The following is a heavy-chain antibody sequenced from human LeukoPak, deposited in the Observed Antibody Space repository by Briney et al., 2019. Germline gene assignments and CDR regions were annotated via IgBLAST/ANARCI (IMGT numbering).Heavy chain of an antibody. CDR3: AKDMSAIVVPAAIGTP. D-gene: IGHD2-2*02. V-gene: IGHV3-30*02. J-gene: IGHJ5*02. CDR2: IRYDGSNK. CDR1: GFTFSSYG. Sequence: GGSLRLSCAASGFTFSSYGMHWVRQAPGKGLEWVAFIRYDGSNKYYADSVKGRFIISRDNSKNTLYLQMNSLRAEDTAVYYCAKDMSAIVVPAAIGTPWGQGTLVTVSS.